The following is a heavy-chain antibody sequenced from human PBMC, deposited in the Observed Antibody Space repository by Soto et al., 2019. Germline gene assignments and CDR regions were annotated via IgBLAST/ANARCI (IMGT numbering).Heavy chain of an antibody. Sequence: QLQLQESGPGLVKPSETLSLTCTVSGGSISSSSYYWGWIRQPPGKGLEWIGSIYYSGSTYYNPSPTGRVTFSGDTSTNQFALTLSSVTAADTAEYYCASMRLSLAVGAPGNWFDPWGQGTLVTVSS. D-gene: IGHD6-19*01. CDR3: ASMRLSLAVGAPGNWFDP. CDR1: GGSISSSSYY. V-gene: IGHV4-39*01. CDR2: IYYSGST. J-gene: IGHJ5*02.